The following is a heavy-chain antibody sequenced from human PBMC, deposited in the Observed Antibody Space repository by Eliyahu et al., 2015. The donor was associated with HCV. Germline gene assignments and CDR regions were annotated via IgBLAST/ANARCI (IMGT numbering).Heavy chain of an antibody. CDR3: SSGGGGIAVAGTGGWFDP. CDR1: GXSITTXX. CDR2: IHYXXST. J-gene: IGHJ5*02. Sequence: QVQLQESGPGLVKPSETLSLTCTVSGXSITTXXXSWIRQSPGKGLEWIXYIHYXXSTNYXPXLKSRVTMSLDTSKNQLSLKLSSVAAADTAVYYCSSGGGGIAVAGTGGWFDPWGQGTLVTVSS. D-gene: IGHD6-19*01. V-gene: IGHV4-59*01.